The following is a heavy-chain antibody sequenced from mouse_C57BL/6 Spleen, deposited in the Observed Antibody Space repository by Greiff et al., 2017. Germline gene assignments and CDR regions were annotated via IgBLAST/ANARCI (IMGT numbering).Heavy chain of an antibody. CDR3: ARPSITTVVDYFDY. J-gene: IGHJ2*01. Sequence: EVKLMESGGDLVKPGGSLKLSCAASGFTFSSYGMSWVRQTPDKRLEWVATISSGGSYTYYPDSVKGRFIISRDNAKNTLYLQMSSLKSEDTAMYYCARPSITTVVDYFDYWGQGTTLTVSS. D-gene: IGHD1-1*01. CDR2: ISSGGSYT. CDR1: GFTFSSYG. V-gene: IGHV5-6*01.